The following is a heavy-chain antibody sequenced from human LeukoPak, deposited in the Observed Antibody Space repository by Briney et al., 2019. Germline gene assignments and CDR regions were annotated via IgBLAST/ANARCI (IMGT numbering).Heavy chain of an antibody. D-gene: IGHD6-13*01. V-gene: IGHV1-69*13. CDR1: GGTFSSYA. CDR2: IIPIFGTA. Sequence: SVKVSCKAPGGTFSSYAISWVRQAPGQGLEWMGGIIPIFGTANYAQRFQGRVTITADESTSTAYMELSSLRSEDTAVYYCARATGYSNPFDYWGQGTLVTVSS. J-gene: IGHJ4*02. CDR3: ARATGYSNPFDY.